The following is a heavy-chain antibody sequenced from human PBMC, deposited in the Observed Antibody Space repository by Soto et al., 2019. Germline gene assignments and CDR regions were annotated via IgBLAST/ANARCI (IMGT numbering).Heavy chain of an antibody. D-gene: IGHD3-10*01. J-gene: IGHJ4*02. CDR2: ISPMFGAA. CDR3: AREVQVHAPDFVY. CDR1: GGTFNTYA. Sequence: QVQLVQSGAEMKKPGSSVKVSCQSSGGTFNTYAMNWVRQAPGQGPEWMGDISPMFGAANYAPKFQGRVTITADESTGTSYMQLSSLTPENTALYFCAREVQVHAPDFVYWGQGTLVTVSS. V-gene: IGHV1-69*19.